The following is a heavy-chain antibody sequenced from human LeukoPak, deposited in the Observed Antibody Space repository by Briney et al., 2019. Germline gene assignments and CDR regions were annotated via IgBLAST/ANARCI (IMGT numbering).Heavy chain of an antibody. Sequence: PSETLSLTCTVSGGSISSGDYYWSWIRQPPGKGLEWIGYIYYSGSTYYNPSLKSRVTISVDTSKNQFSLKLSSVTAADTAVYYCARGVGAQGFEGAFDIWGQGTMVTVSS. CDR3: ARGVGAQGFEGAFDI. J-gene: IGHJ3*02. V-gene: IGHV4-30-4*01. D-gene: IGHD3-16*01. CDR1: GGSISSGDYY. CDR2: IYYSGST.